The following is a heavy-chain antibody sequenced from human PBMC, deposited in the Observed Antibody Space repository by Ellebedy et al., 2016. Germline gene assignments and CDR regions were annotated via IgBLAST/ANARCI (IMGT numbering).Heavy chain of an antibody. D-gene: IGHD1-7*01. CDR3: AKDREVDWNYEGPYYFDY. CDR2: INDGGDST. V-gene: IGHV3-23*01. J-gene: IGHJ4*02. CDR1: AFTFSSYA. Sequence: GESLKISCAASAFTFSSYAMNWVRQAPGKGLEWVAGINDGGDSTFYADSVKGRFTISRDNSQNTLYLQMNSLRAEDTAIYYCAKDREVDWNYEGPYYFDYWGQGTLVTVSS.